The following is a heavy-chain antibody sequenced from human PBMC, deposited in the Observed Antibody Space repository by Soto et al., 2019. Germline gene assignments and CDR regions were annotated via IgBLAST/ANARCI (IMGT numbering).Heavy chain of an antibody. D-gene: IGHD3-3*01. Sequence: GESLKISCVTSGFTMSNYVMNWVRQAPGKGLEWISAITRTSGTTYYADSVKGRSTVSRDNSKNTLFLQLSNLRADDTATYYCATSSRDRITVFGEVMNPLFVNWFDRWGQGTLVTVSS. CDR2: ITRTSGTT. J-gene: IGHJ5*02. CDR3: ATSSRDRITVFGEVMNPLFVNWFDR. V-gene: IGHV3-23*01. CDR1: GFTMSNYV.